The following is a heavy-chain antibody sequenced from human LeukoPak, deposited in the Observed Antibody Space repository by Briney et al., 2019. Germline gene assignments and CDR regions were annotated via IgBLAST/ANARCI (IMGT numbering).Heavy chain of an antibody. CDR2: IGAGGTFT. CDR1: GFTFSIYA. J-gene: IGHJ4*02. CDR3: ATAWRWGGYFDY. D-gene: IGHD3-16*01. Sequence: PGGSLRLSCTASGFTFSIYAMNWVRQAPGKGLEWVSGIGAGGTFTYYADSVKGRFTISRDNSRNTLYLQMNSLRADDTAVYYCATAWRWGGYFDYWGQGALVTVSA. V-gene: IGHV3-23*01.